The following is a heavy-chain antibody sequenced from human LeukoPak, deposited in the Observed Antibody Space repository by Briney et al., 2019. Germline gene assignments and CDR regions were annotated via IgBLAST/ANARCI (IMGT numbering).Heavy chain of an antibody. Sequence: GGSLRLSCAASGFTFSNAWMSWVRQAPGKGLECVSSISTGGGTTYYTDSVKGRFTISRDNSKNTLYLQMTSLTAEDTAVYYCAKDWAYGDYPLNYWGQGTLVTVSS. CDR2: ISTGGGTT. CDR3: AKDWAYGDYPLNY. J-gene: IGHJ4*02. D-gene: IGHD4-17*01. V-gene: IGHV3-23*01. CDR1: GFTFSNAW.